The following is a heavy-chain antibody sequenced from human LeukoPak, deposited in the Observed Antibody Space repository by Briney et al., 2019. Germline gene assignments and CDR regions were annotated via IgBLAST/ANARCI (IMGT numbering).Heavy chain of an antibody. CDR1: GGSISSGNYY. CDR3: ARSYGYGTNFDY. CDR2: MYYRGST. D-gene: IGHD5-18*01. J-gene: IGHJ4*02. Sequence: SETLSLTCTVSGGSISSGNYYWSWIRQHPGKGLEWIGYMYYRGSTYYNPSLKSRVTISVDTSKNQFSLKLSAVTAADTAVYYCARSYGYGTNFDYWGQGTLVSVSS. V-gene: IGHV4-31*03.